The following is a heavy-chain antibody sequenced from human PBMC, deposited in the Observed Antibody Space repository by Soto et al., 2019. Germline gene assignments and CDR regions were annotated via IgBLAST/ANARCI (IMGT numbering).Heavy chain of an antibody. CDR3: AREGTYGSGSYFFDY. CDR2: IYYSGST. Sequence: SETLSLTCTVSGGSISSGDYYWSWIRQPPGKGLEWIGYIYYSGSTYYNPSLKSRVTISVDTSKNQFSLKLSSVTAADTAVYYCAREGTYGSGSYFFDYWGQGTLVTVSS. D-gene: IGHD3-10*01. CDR1: GGSISSGDYY. J-gene: IGHJ4*02. V-gene: IGHV4-30-4*01.